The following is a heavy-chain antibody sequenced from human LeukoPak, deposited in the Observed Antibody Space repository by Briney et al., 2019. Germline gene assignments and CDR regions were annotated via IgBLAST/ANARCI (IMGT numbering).Heavy chain of an antibody. J-gene: IGHJ6*03. CDR3: ARGGHYNFWSGYSDYHSMDV. V-gene: IGHV3-30*01. CDR1: GFTFSSYA. Sequence: GGSLRLSCAASGFTFSSYAMHWVRQAPGKGLEWVAVISFDGIKKHSADSVKGRFTISRDNSKNTLFLQMNSLRAEDTAVYYCARGGHYNFWSGYSDYHSMDVWGKGTTVTVYS. CDR2: ISFDGIKK. D-gene: IGHD3-3*01.